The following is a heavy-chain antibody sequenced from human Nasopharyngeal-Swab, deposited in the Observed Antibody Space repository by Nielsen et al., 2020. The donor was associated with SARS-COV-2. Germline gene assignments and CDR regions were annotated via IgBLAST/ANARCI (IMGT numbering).Heavy chain of an antibody. CDR2: IFPGDSDT. CDR3: AIGAAVGTLFHGMDV. CDR1: GYRFTDYW. V-gene: IGHV5-51*01. J-gene: IGHJ6*02. D-gene: IGHD1-26*01. Sequence: GESLKISCATYGYRFTDYWIAWVRQAPGKGLECMGTIFPGDSDTRYSPSFEGRVTISVDQSITTAYLHWTSLKASDTAKYYCAIGAAVGTLFHGMDVWGQGTMVTVSS.